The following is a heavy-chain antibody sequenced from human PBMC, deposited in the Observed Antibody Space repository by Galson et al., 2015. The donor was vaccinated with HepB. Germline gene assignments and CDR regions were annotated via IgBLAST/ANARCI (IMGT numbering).Heavy chain of an antibody. CDR3: ARDSATRPFDY. CDR2: IIPILGIT. V-gene: IGHV1-69*04. J-gene: IGHJ4*02. D-gene: IGHD6-6*01. CDR1: GDTFSSNA. Sequence: SVKVSCKASGDTFSSNAIGWVRQAPGQGLEWMGRIIPILGITNHAQKFQGRVTITADKSTGTAYMELRSLRSEDTAVYYWARDSATRPFDYWGQGTLVTVSS.